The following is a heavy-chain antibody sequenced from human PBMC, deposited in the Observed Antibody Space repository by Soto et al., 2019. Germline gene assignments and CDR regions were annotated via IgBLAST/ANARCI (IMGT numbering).Heavy chain of an antibody. CDR1: GGSLSSGVYY. CDR3: ATYSLTHYFDGSEDSDY. V-gene: IGHV4-39*01. Sequence: FTCSVSGGSLSSGVYYWGWIRQPPGKGLEWIGSMSYSGSTYYSPSLKSRVTISVDTSKNQFSLKLSSVTAADTAIYYCATYSLTHYFDGSEDSDYWGQGTLVTVSS. J-gene: IGHJ4*02. CDR2: MSYSGST. D-gene: IGHD3-22*01.